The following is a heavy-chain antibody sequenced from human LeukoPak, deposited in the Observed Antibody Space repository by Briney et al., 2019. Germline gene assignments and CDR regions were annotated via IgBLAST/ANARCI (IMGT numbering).Heavy chain of an antibody. Sequence: GRSLRLSCAASGFTFSSYAMHWVHQAPGKGLEWVAGISYDGNNKYYADSVKGRFTISRDNSKNTLYLQMNSLKTEDTAVFYCARGPTTVVAPGFDYWGQGTLVTVSS. CDR1: GFTFSSYA. J-gene: IGHJ4*02. D-gene: IGHD4-23*01. CDR3: ARGPTTVVAPGFDY. V-gene: IGHV3-30-3*01. CDR2: ISYDGNNK.